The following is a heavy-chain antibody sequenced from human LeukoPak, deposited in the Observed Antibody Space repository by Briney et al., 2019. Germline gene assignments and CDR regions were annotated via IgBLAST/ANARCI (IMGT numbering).Heavy chain of an antibody. Sequence: ASVKVSCKASGYTFTGYYMHWVRQAPGQGLEWMGIINPSGGSTSYAQKFQGRVTMTRDMSTSTVYMELSSLRSEDTAVYYCARDVPARTASYCGGDCYSGGDAFDIWGQGTMVTVSS. J-gene: IGHJ3*02. V-gene: IGHV1-46*01. CDR3: ARDVPARTASYCGGDCYSGGDAFDI. CDR2: INPSGGST. CDR1: GYTFTGYY. D-gene: IGHD2-21*02.